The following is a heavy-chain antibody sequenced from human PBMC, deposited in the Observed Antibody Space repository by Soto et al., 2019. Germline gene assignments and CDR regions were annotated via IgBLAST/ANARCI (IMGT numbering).Heavy chain of an antibody. D-gene: IGHD4-17*01. V-gene: IGHV1-3*01. CDR3: ARDRKTVASGNYFDY. Sequence: EASVKVSCKASGYTFTSYAMHWVRQAPGQRLEWMGWINAGNGNTKYSQKFQGRVTITRDTSASTAYMELSSLRSEDTAVYYCARDRKTVASGNYFDYWGQGTLVTVSS. J-gene: IGHJ4*02. CDR1: GYTFTSYA. CDR2: INAGNGNT.